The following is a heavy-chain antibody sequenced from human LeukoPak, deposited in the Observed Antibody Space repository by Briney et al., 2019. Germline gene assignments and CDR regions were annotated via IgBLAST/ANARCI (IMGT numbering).Heavy chain of an antibody. CDR2: INPNSGGT. CDR1: GYTFTSYH. CDR3: ARGGVSLYYYYMDV. V-gene: IGHV1-2*02. Sequence: ASVKVSCKASGYTFTSYHMHWVRQAPGQGLEWMGWINPNSGGTNYAQKFQGRVTMTRDTSISTAYMELSRLRSDDTAVYYCARGGVSLYYYYMDVWGKGTTVTVSS. D-gene: IGHD2-8*02. J-gene: IGHJ6*03.